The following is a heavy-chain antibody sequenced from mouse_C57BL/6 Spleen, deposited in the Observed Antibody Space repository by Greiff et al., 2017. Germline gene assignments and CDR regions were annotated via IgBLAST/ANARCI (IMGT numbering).Heavy chain of an antibody. V-gene: IGHV1-50*01. Sequence: QVQLQQPGAELVKPGASVKLSCKASGYTFTSYWMQWVKQRPGQGLEWIGEIDPSDSYTNYNQKFKGKATLTVDTSSSTAYMQLSSLTSEDSAVYYCARYTTVVATGSFDYWGQGTTLTVSS. CDR1: GYTFTSYW. CDR3: ARYTTVVATGSFDY. CDR2: IDPSDSYT. D-gene: IGHD1-1*01. J-gene: IGHJ2*01.